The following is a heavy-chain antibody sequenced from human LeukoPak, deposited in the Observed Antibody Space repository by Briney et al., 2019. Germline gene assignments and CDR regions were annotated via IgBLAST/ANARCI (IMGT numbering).Heavy chain of an antibody. CDR2: IYYSGST. D-gene: IGHD3-3*01. V-gene: IGHV4-39*01. CDR1: GGSISSSSYY. J-gene: IGHJ4*02. Sequence: SETLSLTCTVSGGSISSSSYYWGWIRQPPGKGLEWTGSIYYSGSTYYNPSLKSRVTISVDTSKNQFSLKLSSVTAADTAVYYCASRYYDFWSGSSGFDYWGQGTLVTVSS. CDR3: ASRYYDFWSGSSGFDY.